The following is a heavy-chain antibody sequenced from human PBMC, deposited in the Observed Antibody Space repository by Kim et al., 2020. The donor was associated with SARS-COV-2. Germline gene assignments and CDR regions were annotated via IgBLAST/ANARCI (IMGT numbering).Heavy chain of an antibody. Sequence: SETLSLTCTVSGGFISSSSYYWGWIRQPPGKGLEWIGTIYYSGSTYYTPSLKSRVTISVDTSKNQFSLKLRSVTAADTAVYYCASSPKSRGYYYDSSGHLWFDPWGQGKLVTVSS. V-gene: IGHV4-39*01. J-gene: IGHJ5*02. CDR1: GGFISSSSYY. D-gene: IGHD3-22*01. CDR2: IYYSGST. CDR3: ASSPKSRGYYYDSSGHLWFDP.